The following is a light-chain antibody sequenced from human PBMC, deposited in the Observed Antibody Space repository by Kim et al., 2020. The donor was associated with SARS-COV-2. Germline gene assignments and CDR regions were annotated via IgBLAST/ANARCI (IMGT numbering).Light chain of an antibody. V-gene: IGKV3-20*01. Sequence: LSPGERATLSCRASQSVSNNYVAWYQQVPGQAPRLLIYAAFNRATGIPDRFSGSGSGTDFTLTISRLEPEDFAVYYCQQYGTSLYSFGQGTKLEI. CDR3: QQYGTSLYS. CDR2: AAF. CDR1: QSVSNNY. J-gene: IGKJ2*03.